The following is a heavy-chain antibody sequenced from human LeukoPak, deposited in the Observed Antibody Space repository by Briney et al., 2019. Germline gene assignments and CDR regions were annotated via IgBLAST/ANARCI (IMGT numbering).Heavy chain of an antibody. V-gene: IGHV2-5*01. CDR1: GFSLSTSGVG. J-gene: IGHJ4*02. CDR3: ARHYDFWSGYQYYFDY. CDR2: IYRNDDK. D-gene: IGHD3-3*01. Sequence: ESGPTLVKPTQTLTLTCTFSGFSLSTSGVGVGWIRQPPGKALEWLALIYRNDDKRYSPSLKSRLTITKDTSRDQVVLTMTNMDPVDTATYYCARHYDFWSGYQYYFDYWGQGTLVTVSS.